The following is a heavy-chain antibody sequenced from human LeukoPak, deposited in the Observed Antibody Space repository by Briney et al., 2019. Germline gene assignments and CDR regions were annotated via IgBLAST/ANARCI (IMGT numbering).Heavy chain of an antibody. CDR2: IKQDGSEK. V-gene: IGHV3-7*01. J-gene: IGHJ4*02. CDR3: ASKTDYYGSGSYGY. D-gene: IGHD3-10*01. CDR1: GFTFSSYA. Sequence: GGSLRLSCAASGFTFSSYAMHWVRQAPGKGLEWVANIKQDGSEKYYVDSVKGRFTISRDNAKNSLYLQMNSLRAEDTAVYYCASKTDYYGSGSYGYWGQGTLVTVSS.